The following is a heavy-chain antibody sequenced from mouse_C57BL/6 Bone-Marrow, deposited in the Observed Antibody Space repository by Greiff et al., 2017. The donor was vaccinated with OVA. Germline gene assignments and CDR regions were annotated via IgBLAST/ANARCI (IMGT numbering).Heavy chain of an antibody. J-gene: IGHJ1*03. V-gene: IGHV1-15*01. CDR1: GYTFTDYE. Sequence: VQLQQSGAELVRPGASVTLSCKASGYTFTDYEMHWVKQTPVHGLEWIGAIDPETGGTAYNQKFKGKAILTADKSSSTAYMELRSLTSKDSAVYYCTTRGVVARYFDVWGTGTTVTVSS. CDR2: IDPETGGT. CDR3: TTRGVVARYFDV. D-gene: IGHD1-1*01.